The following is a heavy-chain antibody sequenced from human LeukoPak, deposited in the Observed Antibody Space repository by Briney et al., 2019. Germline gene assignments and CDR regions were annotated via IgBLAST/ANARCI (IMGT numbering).Heavy chain of an antibody. D-gene: IGHD2-2*01. CDR1: GYTFTDYY. V-gene: IGHV1-2*02. CDR2: INPKSGGT. J-gene: IGHJ3*02. Sequence: ASVKVSCKASGYTFTDYYMHWVRQAPGQGLEWMGWINPKSGGTNYVQKFQGRVTMTRDTSISTAYMELNRLRSDDTAMYYCARRSCTHAFDIWGQGTMLTVSS. CDR3: ARRSCTHAFDI.